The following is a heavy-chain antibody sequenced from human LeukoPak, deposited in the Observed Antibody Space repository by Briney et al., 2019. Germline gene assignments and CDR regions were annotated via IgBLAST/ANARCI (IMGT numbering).Heavy chain of an antibody. J-gene: IGHJ4*02. CDR1: GYTFTCYY. Sequence: GASVNVSCKASGYTFTCYYMHWVRQAPGQGLEWMGWINPNSGGTNYAQKFQGRVTMTRDTSISTAYMELSRLRSDDTAVYYCASYYDSSGYYYLDYWGQGTLVTVSS. D-gene: IGHD3-22*01. V-gene: IGHV1-2*02. CDR3: ASYYDSSGYYYLDY. CDR2: INPNSGGT.